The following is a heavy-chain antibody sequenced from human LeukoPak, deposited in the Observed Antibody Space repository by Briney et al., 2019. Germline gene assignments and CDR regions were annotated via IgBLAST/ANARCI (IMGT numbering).Heavy chain of an antibody. V-gene: IGHV3-30-3*01. CDR3: ARGRGDYYDSSGYYRLGSAGFDY. D-gene: IGHD3-22*01. CDR2: ISYDGSNK. J-gene: IGHJ4*02. Sequence: GGSLRLSCAASGFTFSSYAMHWVRQAPGKGLEWVAVISYDGSNKYYADSVKGRFTISRDNSKNTLYLQMNSLRAEDTALYHCARGRGDYYDSSGYYRLGSAGFDYWGQGTLVTVSS. CDR1: GFTFSSYA.